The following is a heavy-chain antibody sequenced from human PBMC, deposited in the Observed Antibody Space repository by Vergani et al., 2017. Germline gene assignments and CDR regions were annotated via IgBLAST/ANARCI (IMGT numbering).Heavy chain of an antibody. CDR1: CFSLNTRGVS. Sequence: QITLKESGPTLVKPTQTLTLTCTFSCFSLNTRGVSVAWIRQPPGKALEWLARIDWDDDKFYSTSLKTRLTISKDTSKNQVVLTMTNMDPVDTATYYCARNGYYDSSGYYYLGDYFDYWGQGTLVTVSS. D-gene: IGHD3-22*01. V-gene: IGHV2-70*04. CDR2: IDWDDDK. CDR3: ARNGYYDSSGYYYLGDYFDY. J-gene: IGHJ4*02.